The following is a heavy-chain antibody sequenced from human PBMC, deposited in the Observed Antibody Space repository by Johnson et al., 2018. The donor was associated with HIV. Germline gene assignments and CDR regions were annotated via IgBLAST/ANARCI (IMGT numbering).Heavy chain of an antibody. CDR2: IKSKTDGGTT. D-gene: IGHD1-26*01. CDR3: AARGSGSYYVLLGAFDI. Sequence: VQLVESGGGVVQPGRSLRLSCAASGFTLSRYGMHWVRQAPGKGLEWVGRIKSKTDGGTTDYAAPVKGRFTISRDNSKNTLYLQINSLRAEDTAVYYCAARGSGSYYVLLGAFDIWGQGTMVTVSS. V-gene: IGHV3-15*01. J-gene: IGHJ3*02. CDR1: GFTLSRYG.